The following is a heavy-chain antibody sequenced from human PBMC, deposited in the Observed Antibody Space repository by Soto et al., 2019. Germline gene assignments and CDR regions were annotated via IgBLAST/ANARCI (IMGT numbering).Heavy chain of an antibody. CDR1: GGSINSGGYC. V-gene: IGHV4-31*03. Sequence: QVQLQESGPGLVKPSQTLSLTCTVSGGSINSGGYCWSWIRQHPGKGLDWIGCISYGGSTSYNPSLKSRVTISADTSKNQSSLKLTSVTAAGSAVYFCSRGILVWGQGALITVSS. CDR2: ISYGGST. J-gene: IGHJ1*01. D-gene: IGHD5-18*01. CDR3: SRGILV.